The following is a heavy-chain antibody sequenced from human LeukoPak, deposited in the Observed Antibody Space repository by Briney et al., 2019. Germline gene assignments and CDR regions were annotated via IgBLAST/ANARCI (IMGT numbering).Heavy chain of an antibody. Sequence: ASAKVSCKASGYTFTSYAMNWVRQTPGQGLEWMGWINTNTGNPTYAQGFTGRFVFSLDTSVSTAYLQISSLKAEDTAVYYCARDRGFGDSSGYYYGETFDYWGQGTLVTVSS. CDR2: INTNTGNP. D-gene: IGHD3-22*01. V-gene: IGHV7-4-1*02. CDR3: ARDRGFGDSSGYYYGETFDY. CDR1: GYTFTSYA. J-gene: IGHJ4*02.